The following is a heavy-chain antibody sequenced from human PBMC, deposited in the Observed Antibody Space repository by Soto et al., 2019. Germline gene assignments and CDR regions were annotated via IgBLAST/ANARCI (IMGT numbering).Heavy chain of an antibody. D-gene: IGHD3-22*01. CDR3: AREYLNQYYYDSSGSDI. CDR2: IWYDGSNK. V-gene: IGHV3-33*01. J-gene: IGHJ3*02. CDR1: GFTFSSYG. Sequence: QVQLVESGGGVVQPGRSLRLSCAASGFTFSSYGMHWVRQAPGKGLEWVAVIWYDGSNKYYADSVKGRFTISRDNSKNTLYLQMISLRAEDTAVYYCAREYLNQYYYDSSGSDIWGQGTMVTVSS.